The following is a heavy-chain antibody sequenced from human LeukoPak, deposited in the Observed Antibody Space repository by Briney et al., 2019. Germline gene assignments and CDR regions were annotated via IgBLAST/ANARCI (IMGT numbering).Heavy chain of an antibody. V-gene: IGHV3-23*01. CDR2: ISGSGGST. D-gene: IGHD2-2*01. CDR1: GFTFSSYA. CDR3: AKDRLCSSTSCYGDFDY. J-gene: IGHJ4*02. Sequence: GGSLRLSCAASGFTFSSYAMSWVRQAPGKGLEWVSAISGSGGSTYYADSVKGRFTISRDNSKNTLHLQMNSLRAEDTAVYYCAKDRLCSSTSCYGDFDYWGQGTLVTVSS.